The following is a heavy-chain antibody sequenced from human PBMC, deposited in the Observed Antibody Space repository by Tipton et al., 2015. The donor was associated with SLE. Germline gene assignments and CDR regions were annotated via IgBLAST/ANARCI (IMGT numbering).Heavy chain of an antibody. CDR3: ARGYCSGGSCPLDY. D-gene: IGHD2-15*01. J-gene: IGHJ4*02. CDR2: VHSSGRT. V-gene: IGHV4-61*02. CDR1: GGSFSHDKFY. Sequence: TLSLTCTVSGGSFSHDKFYWTWVRQPAGGGLEWLGRVHSSGRTNYNPSLKSRVTISVDTSKNLFSLKLNSVTAADTAVYYCARGYCSGGSCPLDYWGQGTLVTVSS.